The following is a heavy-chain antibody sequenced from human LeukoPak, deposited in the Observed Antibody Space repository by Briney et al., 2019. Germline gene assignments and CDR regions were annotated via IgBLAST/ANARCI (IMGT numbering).Heavy chain of an antibody. D-gene: IGHD3-10*01. CDR1: GFTFSSYA. Sequence: GRSLRLSCAASGFTFSSYAMHWVRQAPGKGLEWVAVISYDGSNKYYADSVKGRFTISRDNSKNTLYPQMNSLRAEDTAVYYCAGGSGSYYRYYYYGMDVWGKGTTVTVSS. CDR3: AGGSGSYYRYYYYGMDV. V-gene: IGHV3-30*04. CDR2: ISYDGSNK. J-gene: IGHJ6*04.